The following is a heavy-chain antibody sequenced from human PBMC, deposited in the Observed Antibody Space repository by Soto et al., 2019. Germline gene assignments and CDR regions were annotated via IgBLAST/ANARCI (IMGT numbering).Heavy chain of an antibody. CDR1: GGSFSGYY. V-gene: IGHV4-34*01. D-gene: IGHD1-1*01. CDR2: INHSGST. Sequence: SETLSLTCAVYGGSFSGYYWTWIRQPPGTGLEWIGEINHSGSTNYNPSLKSRVTISVDTSKNQFSLKLTSVTAADTAVYYCASELAALNWFDPWGQGTLVTVSS. CDR3: ASELAALNWFDP. J-gene: IGHJ5*02.